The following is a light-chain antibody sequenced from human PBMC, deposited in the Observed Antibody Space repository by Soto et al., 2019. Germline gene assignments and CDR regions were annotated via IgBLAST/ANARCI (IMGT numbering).Light chain of an antibody. V-gene: IGLV1-40*01. CDR3: QSYDSSLSGSYV. J-gene: IGLJ1*01. Sequence: QPVLTQPPSVSGAPGQRVTISCTGSSYNIGAGYDVHWYQRLPGTAPKVLIYGNNNRPSGVPDRFSGSKSGTSASLAITGLQAEDEADYYCQSYDSSLSGSYVFGTGTKLTVL. CDR2: GNN. CDR1: SYNIGAGYD.